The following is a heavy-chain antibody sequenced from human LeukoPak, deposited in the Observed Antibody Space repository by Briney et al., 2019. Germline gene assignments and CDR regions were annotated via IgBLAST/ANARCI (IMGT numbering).Heavy chain of an antibody. J-gene: IGHJ4*02. CDR2: INPNSGGT. D-gene: IGHD2-2*01. V-gene: IGHV1-2*04. CDR1: GYTFTGYY. Sequence: GASVKVSCKASGYTFTGYYMHWVRQAPGQGLEWMGWINPNSGGTNYAQKFQGWVTMTRDTSISTAYMELSRLRSGDTAVYYCARGSLPAAMEPDLTYWGQGTLVTVSS. CDR3: ARGSLPAAMEPDLTY.